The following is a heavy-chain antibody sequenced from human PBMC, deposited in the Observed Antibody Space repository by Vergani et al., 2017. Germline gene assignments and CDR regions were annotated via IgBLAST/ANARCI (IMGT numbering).Heavy chain of an antibody. J-gene: IGHJ4*02. CDR1: GFTFTSYT. D-gene: IGHD3-3*01. CDR3: AKDPTLTIFGVAYDY. Sequence: EVQLLESGGGLVQPGGSLRLSCAASGFTFTSYTMSWVRQAPGKGLEWVSGISGSGGSTYYVDSVKGRFTISRDNSKNTPYLQMNSLRAEDTAVYYCAKDPTLTIFGVAYDYWGQGTLVTVSS. CDR2: ISGSGGST. V-gene: IGHV3-23*01.